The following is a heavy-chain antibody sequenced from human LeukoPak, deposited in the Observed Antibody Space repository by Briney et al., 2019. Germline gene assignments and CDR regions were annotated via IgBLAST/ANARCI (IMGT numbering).Heavy chain of an antibody. CDR3: ATDWYDDSSGYYGETFDY. J-gene: IGHJ4*02. CDR2: IIPIFGTA. Sequence: PGGSLRLSCAASGFTFSSYGMHWVRQAPGQGLEWMGGIIPIFGTANYAQKFQGRVTITADESTSTAYMELSSLRSEDTAVYYCATDWYDDSSGYYGETFDYWGQGTLVTVSS. D-gene: IGHD3-22*01. CDR1: GFTFSSYG. V-gene: IGHV1-69*01.